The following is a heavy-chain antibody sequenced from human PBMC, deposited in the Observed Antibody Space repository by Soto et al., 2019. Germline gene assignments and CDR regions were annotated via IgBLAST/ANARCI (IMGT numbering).Heavy chain of an antibody. V-gene: IGHV1-8*01. D-gene: IGHD3-16*01. J-gene: IGHJ4*02. CDR2: MNPNSGNT. CDR3: ARGSKRYDYVWGSWRPRPYFDY. Sequence: ASVKVSCKASGYTFTSYDINWVRQATGQGHEWMGWMNPNSGNTGYAQKFQGRVTMTRNTSISTAYMELSSLRSEYTAVYYCARGSKRYDYVWGSWRPRPYFDYWGQGTRVTVSS. CDR1: GYTFTSYD.